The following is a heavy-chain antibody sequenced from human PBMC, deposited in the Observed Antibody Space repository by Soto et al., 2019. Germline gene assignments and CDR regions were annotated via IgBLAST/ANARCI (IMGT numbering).Heavy chain of an antibody. CDR2: ISSNGGST. CDR3: ARARGRYSGYGKDY. V-gene: IGHV3-64*01. D-gene: IGHD5-12*01. CDR1: GFTFSSYA. Sequence: GGSLRLSCAASGFTFSSYAMHWVRQAPGKGLEYVSAISSNGGSTYYANSVKGRFTISRDNSKNTLYLQMGSLRAEDMAVYYCARARGRYSGYGKDYWGQGTLVTVSS. J-gene: IGHJ4*02.